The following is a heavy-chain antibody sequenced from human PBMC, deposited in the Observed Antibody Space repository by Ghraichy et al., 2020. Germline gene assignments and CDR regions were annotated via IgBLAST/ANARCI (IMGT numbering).Heavy chain of an antibody. D-gene: IGHD3-22*01. V-gene: IGHV3-21*01. CDR2: ISSSSSYI. CDR3: ARDAGYDSSGFPYYYYGMDV. J-gene: IGHJ6*02. Sequence: GGSLRLSCAASGFTFSSYSMNWVRQAPGKGLEWVSSISSSSSYIYYADSVKGRFTISRDNAKNSLYLQMNSLRAEDTAVYYCARDAGYDSSGFPYYYYGMDVWGQGTTVTVSS. CDR1: GFTFSSYS.